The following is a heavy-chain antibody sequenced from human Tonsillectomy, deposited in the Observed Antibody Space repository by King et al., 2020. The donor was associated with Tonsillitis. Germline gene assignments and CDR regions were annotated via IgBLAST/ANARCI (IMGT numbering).Heavy chain of an antibody. Sequence: VQLVESGAEVKKPGESLRISCKASGYTFTSSWISWVRQMPGKGLEWMGRIDPSDSYTNYSPSFQGHVTISADKSISTAYLQWGSLKASDTAMYYCARHGHYYDIDVWGQGTTVTVSS. V-gene: IGHV5-10-1*03. CDR3: ARHGHYYDIDV. CDR1: GYTFTSSW. J-gene: IGHJ6*02. CDR2: IDPSDSYT.